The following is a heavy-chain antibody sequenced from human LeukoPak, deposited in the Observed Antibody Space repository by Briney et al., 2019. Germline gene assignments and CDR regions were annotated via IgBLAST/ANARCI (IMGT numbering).Heavy chain of an antibody. CDR1: GYTFTSYD. Sequence: ASVKVSCKASGYTFTSYDINWVRQATGQGLEWMGWMNPNSGNTGYAQKFQGGVTMTRNTSISTAYMEMSSLRYEDTAVYYCARGKTNDYVWGSYRYHRLDYWGQGTLVTVSS. D-gene: IGHD3-16*02. V-gene: IGHV1-8*01. CDR3: ARGKTNDYVWGSYRYHRLDY. J-gene: IGHJ4*02. CDR2: MNPNSGNT.